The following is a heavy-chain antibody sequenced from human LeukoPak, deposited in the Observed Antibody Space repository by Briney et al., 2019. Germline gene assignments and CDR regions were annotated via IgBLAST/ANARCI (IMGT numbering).Heavy chain of an antibody. CDR2: IRYDGSNK. J-gene: IGHJ6*03. CDR3: ARVHKGTEVIIILYYYYYMDV. Sequence: PGGSLRLSCAASGFTFSSYGMHWVRQAPGKGLEWVAFIRYDGSNKYYADSVKGRFTISRDNSKNTLYLQMNSLRAEDTAVYYCARVHKGTEVIIILYYYYYMDVWGKGTTVTISS. CDR1: GFTFSSYG. V-gene: IGHV3-30*02. D-gene: IGHD3-3*01.